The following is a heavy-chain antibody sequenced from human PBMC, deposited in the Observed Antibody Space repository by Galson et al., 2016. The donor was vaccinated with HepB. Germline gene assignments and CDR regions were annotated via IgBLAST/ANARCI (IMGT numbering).Heavy chain of an antibody. CDR2: INGNAGST. D-gene: IGHD4-23*01. CDR1: GFTFSTYA. CDR3: AKSLYGGNF. J-gene: IGHJ4*02. Sequence: SLRLSCAASGFTFSTYAMSWVRQAPGKGLEWVSGINGNAGSTSYVDSVKGRFTISRDNSKNTLYLQMNSLRAEDTAVYYCAKSLYGGNFWGQGTLVTVSS. V-gene: IGHV3-23*01.